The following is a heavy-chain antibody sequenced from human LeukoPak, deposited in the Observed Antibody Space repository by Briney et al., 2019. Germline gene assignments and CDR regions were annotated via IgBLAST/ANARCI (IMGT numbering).Heavy chain of an antibody. Sequence: GGSLRLSCEASGFTFTTYSMTWVRQAPGKGLEWVSIISSGSSAIFSADALKGRFTISRDNSKNTLYLQMNSLRAEDTAVYYCAKERWTDYYFDYWGQGTLVTVSS. CDR1: GFTFTTYS. J-gene: IGHJ4*02. CDR3: AKERWTDYYFDY. D-gene: IGHD2-15*01. CDR2: ISSGSSAI. V-gene: IGHV3-21*04.